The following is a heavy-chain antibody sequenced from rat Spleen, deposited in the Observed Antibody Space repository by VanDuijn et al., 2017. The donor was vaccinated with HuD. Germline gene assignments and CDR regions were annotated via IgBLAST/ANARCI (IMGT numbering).Heavy chain of an antibody. Sequence: EVQLVESGGGLVQPGRSMRLSCAASGFTFSDFPLAWVLQTPSKGLEWVASISYDGVNTYYRDSVKGRFTISRDNAKSTLYLQMEGLRSEDTATYFCTKGHTYYGYNPQYFDYWGQGVMVTVSS. J-gene: IGHJ2*01. D-gene: IGHD1-9*01. CDR2: ISYDGVNT. CDR1: GFTFSDFP. CDR3: TKGHTYYGYNPQYFDY. V-gene: IGHV5-20*01.